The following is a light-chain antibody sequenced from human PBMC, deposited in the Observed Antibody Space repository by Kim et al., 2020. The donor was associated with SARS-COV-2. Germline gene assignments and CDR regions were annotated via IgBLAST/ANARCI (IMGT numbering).Light chain of an antibody. CDR1: QSVSSS. Sequence: VSPGETAVLPCRASQSVSSSLAWYLQKPGQAPRLLIYGASARATGIPARFSGSGSGTEFTLTISSLQSEDFAVYYCQQYNNWLRTFGQGTKVDIK. CDR3: QQYNNWLRT. V-gene: IGKV3-15*01. J-gene: IGKJ1*01. CDR2: GAS.